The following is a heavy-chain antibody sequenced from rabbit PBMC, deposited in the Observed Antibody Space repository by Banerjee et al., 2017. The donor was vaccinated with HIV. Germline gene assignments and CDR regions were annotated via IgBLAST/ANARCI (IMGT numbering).Heavy chain of an antibody. J-gene: IGHJ4*01. V-gene: IGHV1S45*01. Sequence: QEQLVESGGGLVQPEGSLTLTCTASGFSFSSSYWICWVRQAPGKGLEWIGCIYTGSGTTYYATWAKGRFTISKTSSSTVTLQMTSLTAADTATYFCARDRYNGAWGGYNLWGPGTLVTVS. CDR2: IYTGSGTT. CDR1: GFSFSSSYW. D-gene: IGHD4-1*01. CDR3: ARDRYNGAWGGYNL.